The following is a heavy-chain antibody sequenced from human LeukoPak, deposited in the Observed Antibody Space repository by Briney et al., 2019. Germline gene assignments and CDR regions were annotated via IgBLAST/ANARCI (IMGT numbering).Heavy chain of an antibody. V-gene: IGHV3-53*05. CDR1: GFTVSTNY. CDR2: IHSGGST. Sequence: PGGSLRLSCEASGFTVSTNYITWVRQAPGKGLEWVSLIHSGGSTYYADSVRGRFTISRDNSKNTVYLQMKSLRAEDTAVYYCAKNPYCSGGSCYHPFDYWGQGTLVTVSS. J-gene: IGHJ4*02. CDR3: AKNPYCSGGSCYHPFDY. D-gene: IGHD2-15*01.